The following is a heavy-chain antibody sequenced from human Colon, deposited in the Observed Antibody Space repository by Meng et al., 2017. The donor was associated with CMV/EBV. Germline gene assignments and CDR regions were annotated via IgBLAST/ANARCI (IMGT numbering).Heavy chain of an antibody. CDR3: VRSSGWSLFDY. CDR2: IRSDGSAT. D-gene: IGHD6-19*01. Sequence: QVQLCQSGAGVKEPGPSVKVPCKTSGYTFSDSYMPWVRQAPGQGLEWMGWIRSDGSATNYAQKFRGRVTMTRDASVSTAYMELSGLTSDDTAVYFCVRSSGWSLFDYWGPGALVTVSS. J-gene: IGHJ4*02. V-gene: IGHV1-2*02. CDR1: GYTFSDSY.